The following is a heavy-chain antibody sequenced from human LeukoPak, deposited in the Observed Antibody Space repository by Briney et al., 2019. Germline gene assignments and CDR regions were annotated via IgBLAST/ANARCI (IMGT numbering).Heavy chain of an antibody. J-gene: IGHJ5*02. CDR1: GGSVSSDNSY. CDR3: ARGAA. CDR2: ISYSGST. Sequence: SETLSLTCIVSGGSVSSDNSYWSWIRQPPGKGLEWIGYISYSGSTSYNPSLKSRVTISVDTSKNQFSLKLSSVTAAETAMYYCARGAAWGQGTLVTVSS. V-gene: IGHV4-61*01.